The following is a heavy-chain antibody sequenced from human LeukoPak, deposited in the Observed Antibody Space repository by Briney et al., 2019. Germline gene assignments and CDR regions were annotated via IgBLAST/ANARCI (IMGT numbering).Heavy chain of an antibody. CDR2: IRSKANSYAT. CDR1: GFTFSGSA. V-gene: IGHV3-73*01. Sequence: PGGSLRLSCAASGFTFSGSAMHWVRQASGKGLEWVGRIRSKANSYATAYAASVKGRFTISRDDSKNTAYLQMNSLKTEDTAVYYCAKQLLVVVVAATGYWGQGTLVTVSS. J-gene: IGHJ4*02. D-gene: IGHD2-15*01. CDR3: AKQLLVVVVAATGY.